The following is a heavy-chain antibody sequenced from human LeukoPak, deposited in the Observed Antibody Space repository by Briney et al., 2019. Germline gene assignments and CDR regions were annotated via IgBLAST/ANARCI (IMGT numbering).Heavy chain of an antibody. CDR3: ARVTGDYVWGSNRFDY. CDR2: ISSSGSTI. V-gene: IGHV3-48*04. CDR1: GFTFSAYS. Sequence: PGGSLRLSCAVSGFTFSAYSMNWVRQAPGKGLEWVSYISSSGSTIYYADSVKGRFTISRDNAKNSLYLQMNSLRAEDTGVYYCARVTGDYVWGSNRFDYWGQGTLVTVSS. D-gene: IGHD3-16*02. J-gene: IGHJ4*02.